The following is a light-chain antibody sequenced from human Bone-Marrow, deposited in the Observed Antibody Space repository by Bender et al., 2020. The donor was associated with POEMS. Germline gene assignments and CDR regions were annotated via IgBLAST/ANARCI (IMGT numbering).Light chain of an antibody. CDR2: EVS. Sequence: QSVLTQPPSVSGAPGQRVTISCTGTSSDVGGYNYVSWHQQHPGKAPKLMIYEVSKRPSGVPDRFSGSKSGTSASLAITGLQAEDEADYYCCSYAGPTTWVFGGGTKLTVL. CDR1: SSDVGGYNY. V-gene: IGLV2-11*01. J-gene: IGLJ3*02. CDR3: CSYAGPTTWV.